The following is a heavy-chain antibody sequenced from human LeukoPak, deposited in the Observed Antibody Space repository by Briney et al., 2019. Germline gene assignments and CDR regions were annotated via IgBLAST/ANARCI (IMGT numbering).Heavy chain of an antibody. D-gene: IGHD1-26*01. CDR2: IYYSGST. CDR1: GGSISSYY. CDR3: ARGLVVGATRGGDY. J-gene: IGHJ4*02. Sequence: SETLSLTCTVSGGSISSYYWIWIRQPPGKGLEWIGYIYYSGSTNYNPSLKSRVTISVDTSKNQFSLKLGSVTAADTAVYYCARGLVVGATRGGDYWGQGTLVTVSS. V-gene: IGHV4-59*01.